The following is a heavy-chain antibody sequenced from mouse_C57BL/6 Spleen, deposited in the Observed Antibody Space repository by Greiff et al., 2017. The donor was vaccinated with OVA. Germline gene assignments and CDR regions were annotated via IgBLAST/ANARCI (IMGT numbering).Heavy chain of an antibody. V-gene: IGHV1-69*01. Sequence: VQLQQPGAELVMPGASVKLSCKASGYTFTSYWMHWVKQRPGQGLEWIGEIDPSDSYTKYNQKFKGKSTLTVDKSSSTAYMQLSSLTSEDSAVYYCATNWDETYWGQGTLVTVSA. CDR3: ATNWDETY. CDR2: IDPSDSYT. CDR1: GYTFTSYW. D-gene: IGHD4-1*01. J-gene: IGHJ3*01.